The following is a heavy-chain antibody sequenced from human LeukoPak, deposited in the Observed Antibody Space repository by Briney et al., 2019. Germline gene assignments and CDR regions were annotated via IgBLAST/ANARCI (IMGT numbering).Heavy chain of an antibody. CDR1: GFTFSNYW. CDR3: ATYRQVLLPFES. J-gene: IGHJ4*02. V-gene: IGHV3-74*01. Sequence: GGSLRLSCAASGFTFSNYWMHWVRQDPGKGLVWVSFINPDGSTTNYADSVRGRFTISRDNSKSTLSLQMNSLRAEDTAIYYCATYRQVLLPFESWGQGTLVTVSS. D-gene: IGHD2-8*02. CDR2: INPDGSTT.